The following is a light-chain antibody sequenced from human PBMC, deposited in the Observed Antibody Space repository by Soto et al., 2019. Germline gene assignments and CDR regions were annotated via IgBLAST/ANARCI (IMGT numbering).Light chain of an antibody. V-gene: IGKV3-20*01. Sequence: VMPQAPATLSVSPGERATLSCRASQTINNNIAWYQLKDGQAPRLLMSGASNRATGIPDGFTGSGSGTDFTLTISRLQPEDFAVYYCQHYGTSLTFGGGTKVDIK. CDR2: GAS. CDR1: QTINNN. J-gene: IGKJ4*01. CDR3: QHYGTSLT.